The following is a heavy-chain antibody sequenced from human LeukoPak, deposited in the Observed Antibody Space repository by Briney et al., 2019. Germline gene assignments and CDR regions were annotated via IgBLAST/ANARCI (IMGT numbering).Heavy chain of an antibody. Sequence: SETLSLTCTISGGSISSSSYYWGWIRRPPGKGLEWIGSIYYSGSTYYNPSLKSRVTISVDTSKNQFSLKLSSVTSADTAVYYCARQGSWFDPWGQGTLVTVSS. D-gene: IGHD2-15*01. CDR1: GGSISSSSYY. CDR3: ARQGSWFDP. CDR2: IYYSGST. V-gene: IGHV4-39*01. J-gene: IGHJ5*02.